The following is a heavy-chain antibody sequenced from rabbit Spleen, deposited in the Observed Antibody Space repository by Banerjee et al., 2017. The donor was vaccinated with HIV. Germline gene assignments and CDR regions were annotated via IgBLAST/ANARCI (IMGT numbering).Heavy chain of an antibody. Sequence: QEQLVESGGGLVQPEGSLTLTCTASGFSFSSTYYMCWVRQAPGKGLEWIACRLVGGTGTTWYASWAKGRFTISKTSSTTVTLQMTSLTAADTATYFCARDSGSSFSSYGMDLWGPGTLVTVS. CDR2: RLVGGTGTT. J-gene: IGHJ6*01. V-gene: IGHV1S45*01. CDR3: ARDSGSSFSSYGMDL. CDR1: GFSFSSTYY. D-gene: IGHD8-1*01.